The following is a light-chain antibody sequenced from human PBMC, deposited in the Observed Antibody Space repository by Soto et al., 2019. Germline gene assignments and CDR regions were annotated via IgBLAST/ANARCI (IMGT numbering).Light chain of an antibody. CDR1: QNINNY. CDR2: DAF. Sequence: EVVLTQSPVTLSLSPGERATLSCRASQNINNYLAWYQQKPGQPPRLLIYDAFNRATGIPARFSCSGSGTDFILTISSLEPEDFGVYYCQQRNNWVTFGGGTKVEI. CDR3: QQRNNWVT. V-gene: IGKV3-11*01. J-gene: IGKJ4*01.